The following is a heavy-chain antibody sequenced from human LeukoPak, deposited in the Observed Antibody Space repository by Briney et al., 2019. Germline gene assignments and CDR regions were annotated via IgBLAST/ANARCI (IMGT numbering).Heavy chain of an antibody. CDR2: ISGSGGST. V-gene: IGHV3-23*01. J-gene: IGHJ4*02. Sequence: QTGGSLRLSCAASGFTFSSYAMSWVRQAPGKGLEWVSAISGSGGSTYYADSVKGRFTISRDYSKNTLYLQMNSLTAEDSAVYYCARSLPLRGTYSFDYWGQGVLVTVSS. D-gene: IGHD1-26*01. CDR3: ARSLPLRGTYSFDY. CDR1: GFTFSSYA.